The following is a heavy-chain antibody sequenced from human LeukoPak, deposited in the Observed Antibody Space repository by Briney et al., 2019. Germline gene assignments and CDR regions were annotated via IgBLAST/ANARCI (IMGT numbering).Heavy chain of an antibody. V-gene: IGHV1-69*05. Sequence: GASVKVSCKASGGTFSSYAISWVRQAPGQGLEWMGGIIPIFGTANYAQKFQGRVTITTDESTSTAYMELSSLRSEDTAVCYCARERAARPPSWFDPWGQGTLVTVSS. D-gene: IGHD6-6*01. CDR3: ARERAARPPSWFDP. J-gene: IGHJ5*02. CDR1: GGTFSSYA. CDR2: IIPIFGTA.